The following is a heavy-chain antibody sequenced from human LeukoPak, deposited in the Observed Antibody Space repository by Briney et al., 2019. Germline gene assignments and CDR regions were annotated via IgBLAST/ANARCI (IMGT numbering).Heavy chain of an antibody. V-gene: IGHV4-59*01. CDR3: ARDPGVTYKIRTGSLPNYYYYYMDV. D-gene: IGHD3/OR15-3a*01. CDR1: GGSFSSYY. J-gene: IGHJ6*03. Sequence: SETLSLTCAVYGGSFSSYYWSWIRQPPGKGLEWIGYIYYSGSTNYNPSLKSRVTISVDTSKNQFSLKLSSVTAADTAVYYCARDPGVTYKIRTGSLPNYYYYYMDVWGEGTTVTVSS. CDR2: IYYSGST.